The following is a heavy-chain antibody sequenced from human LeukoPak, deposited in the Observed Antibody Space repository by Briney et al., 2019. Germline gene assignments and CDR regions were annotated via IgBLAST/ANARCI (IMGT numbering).Heavy chain of an antibody. D-gene: IGHD3-16*01. J-gene: IGHJ4*02. CDR3: AKRGTEAYFDY. CDR2: ISYDGSNK. CDR1: GFTFSSYG. V-gene: IGHV3-30*18. Sequence: TGGSLRLSCAASGFTFSSYGMHWVRQAPGKGLEWVAVISYDGSNKYYADSVKGRFTISRDNSKNTLYLQMNSLRAEDTAVYYCAKRGTEAYFDYWGQGTLVTVSS.